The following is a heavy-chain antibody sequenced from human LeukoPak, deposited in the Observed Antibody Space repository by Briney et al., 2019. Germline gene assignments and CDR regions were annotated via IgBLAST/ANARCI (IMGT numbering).Heavy chain of an antibody. CDR3: ARLMPMVLTGQRYFYHPLDV. J-gene: IGHJ6*04. CDR1: GDPVSTKY. Sequence: PSETLSLTCIVSGDPVSTKYWAWVRQPPEMPLEYVGYVHYSGATDYNPSLQSRLTISMDTSRNIFSLRLSSVTAADTAVYYCARLMPMVLTGQRYFYHPLDVWGKGTTVTVSS. V-gene: IGHV4-59*08. D-gene: IGHD3-9*01. CDR2: VHYSGAT.